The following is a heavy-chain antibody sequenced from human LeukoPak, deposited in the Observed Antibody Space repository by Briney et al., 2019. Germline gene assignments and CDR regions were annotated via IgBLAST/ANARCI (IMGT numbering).Heavy chain of an antibody. D-gene: IGHD4-17*01. CDR2: ISSGSRSI. CDR1: GFTFSSYG. J-gene: IGHJ4*02. CDR3: ARDNYDYGDYYFDY. V-gene: IGHV3-21*01. Sequence: GGSLRLSCVASGFTFSSYGMNWVRQAPGKGLEWVSSISSGSRSIYYADSVKGRFTISRDNAKNSLYLQMNSLRAEDTAMYYCARDNYDYGDYYFDYWGQGTLVTVSS.